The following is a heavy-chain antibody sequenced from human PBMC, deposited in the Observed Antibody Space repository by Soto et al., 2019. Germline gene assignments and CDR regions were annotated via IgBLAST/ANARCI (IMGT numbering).Heavy chain of an antibody. CDR1: GYTLTELS. Sequence: GASVKVSCKVSGYTLTELSMHWVRQAPGKGLEWMGGFDPEDGETIYAQKFQGRVTMTEDTSTDTAYMELSSLRSEDTAVYYCASSIYCSSTSCYRADWFDPWGQGTLVTVSS. D-gene: IGHD2-2*02. CDR3: ASSIYCSSTSCYRADWFDP. J-gene: IGHJ5*02. CDR2: FDPEDGET. V-gene: IGHV1-24*01.